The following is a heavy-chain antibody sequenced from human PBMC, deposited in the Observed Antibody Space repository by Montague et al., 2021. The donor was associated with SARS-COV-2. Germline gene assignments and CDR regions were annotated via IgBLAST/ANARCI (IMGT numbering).Heavy chain of an antibody. D-gene: IGHD3-10*01. CDR1: GGSITRNYY. Sequence: SETLSLTCTVSGGSITRNYYWGWIRQPPGKGLEWVGNIYYSGNTLINPSLESRVTISVDASKNQFSLNLTSVTAADTAVYYCARPLVRGVPKAFDIWGQGALVIVSS. V-gene: IGHV4-39*01. J-gene: IGHJ3*02. CDR3: ARPLVRGVPKAFDI. CDR2: IYYSGNT.